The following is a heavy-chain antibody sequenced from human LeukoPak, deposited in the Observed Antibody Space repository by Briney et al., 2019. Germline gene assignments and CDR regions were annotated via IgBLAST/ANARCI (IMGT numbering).Heavy chain of an antibody. D-gene: IGHD3-22*01. V-gene: IGHV1-2*02. CDR2: ISPNSGGT. J-gene: IGHJ4*02. Sequence: ASVKVSCKASGYTFTVHYIHWVRQAPGQGLEWMGWISPNSGGTKYAQKFQGRVTMTRDTSISTAYMELSRLRSDDTALYYCAKPAIDHYDSSGYYSSYFFDYWGQGALATVSS. CDR1: GYTFTVHY. CDR3: AKPAIDHYDSSGYYSSYFFDY.